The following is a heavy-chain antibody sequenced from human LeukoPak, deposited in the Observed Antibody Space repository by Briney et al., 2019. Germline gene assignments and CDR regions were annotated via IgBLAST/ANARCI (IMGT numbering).Heavy chain of an antibody. CDR2: ITSSSSYI. V-gene: IGHV3-21*06. CDR3: ARDPYSGNYGNYYYYYMDV. CDR1: GFTFSTYN. D-gene: IGHD1-26*01. J-gene: IGHJ6*03. Sequence: PGGSLRLSCAASGFTFSTYNMNWVRHAPGKGLEWISSITSSSSYIYYADSVKGRFTISSDNAKNSLFLQMNNLSPDDTAVYFCARDPYSGNYGNYYYYYMDVWGKGTTVTISS.